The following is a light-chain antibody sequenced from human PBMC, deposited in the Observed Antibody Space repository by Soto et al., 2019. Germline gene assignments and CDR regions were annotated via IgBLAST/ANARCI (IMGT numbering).Light chain of an antibody. Sequence: EIVMTQSPATLSVSPGERATLSCRASQSVGSNLAWYQQKPGQAPRLLIYGASTRATGIPARFSGSGSGTEFTLTISSLQSEDFAVYYCQQYNKWPRYSFGQGTKLEIK. J-gene: IGKJ2*01. CDR1: QSVGSN. V-gene: IGKV3-15*01. CDR3: QQYNKWPRYS. CDR2: GAS.